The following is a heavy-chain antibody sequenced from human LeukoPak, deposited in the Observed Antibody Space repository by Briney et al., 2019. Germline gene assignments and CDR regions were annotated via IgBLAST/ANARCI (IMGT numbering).Heavy chain of an antibody. CDR3: ASDGYSSGWYVLDY. Sequence: ASVKVSCKASGYTFISHYMHWVRQAPGQGLEWMGIINPGGGSTSYAQKFQGRVTMTRDASTSTVYMELSSLRSEDTAVYYCASDGYSSGWYVLDYWGQGTLVTVSS. CDR1: GYTFISHY. D-gene: IGHD6-19*01. CDR2: INPGGGST. V-gene: IGHV1-46*01. J-gene: IGHJ4*02.